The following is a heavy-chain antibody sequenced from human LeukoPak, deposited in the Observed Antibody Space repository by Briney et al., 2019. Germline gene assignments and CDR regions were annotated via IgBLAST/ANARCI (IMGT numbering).Heavy chain of an antibody. CDR1: GYTFTGYY. D-gene: IGHD3-22*01. V-gene: IGHV1-2*02. CDR3: ARVGSPMIVVVSYNWFDP. J-gene: IGHJ5*02. CDR2: IIPNSGGT. Sequence: ASVKVSCKASGYTFTGYYMHWVRQAPGQGLEWMGWIIPNSGGTNYAQKFQGRVTMTRDTSISTASMELSRLRSDDTAVYYCARVGSPMIVVVSYNWFDPWGQGTLVTVSS.